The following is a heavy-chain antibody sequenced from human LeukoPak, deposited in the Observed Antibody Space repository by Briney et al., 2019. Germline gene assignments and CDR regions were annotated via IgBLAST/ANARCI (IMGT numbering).Heavy chain of an antibody. CDR3: ARDRFHCSSTSCYTLPYMDV. V-gene: IGHV4-31*03. CDR1: GGSISSGGYY. Sequence: TSETLSLTCTVSGGSISSGGYYWSWIRQHPGKGLEWIGYIYYSGSTYYNPSLKSRVTISVDTSKNQFSLKLSSVTAADTAVYYCARDRFHCSSTSCYTLPYMDVWGKGTTVTVSS. J-gene: IGHJ6*03. D-gene: IGHD2-2*02. CDR2: IYYSGST.